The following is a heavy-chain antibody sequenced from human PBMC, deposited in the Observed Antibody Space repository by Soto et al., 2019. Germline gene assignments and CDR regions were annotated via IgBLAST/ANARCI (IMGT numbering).Heavy chain of an antibody. CDR3: TYSSGYEPCY. V-gene: IGHV3-23*01. CDR1: GFTFSSYA. D-gene: IGHD6-19*01. Sequence: EVQLLESGGGLVQPGGSLRLSCAASGFTFSSYAMSWVRQAPGKGLSCVSAISGSGGSTYYADSVKGRFPISRDNSRYTRYLQMNSLRAEETAVYYCTYSSGYEPCYWGQGTLVTVSS. J-gene: IGHJ4*02. CDR2: ISGSGGST.